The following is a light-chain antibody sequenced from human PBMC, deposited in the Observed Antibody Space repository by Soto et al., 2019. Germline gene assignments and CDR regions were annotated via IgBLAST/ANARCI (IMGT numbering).Light chain of an antibody. CDR2: YDD. J-gene: IGLJ2*01. Sequence: QSVLTQPPSVSEAPRQRVTISCSGSSSNIGNNAVNWYQQLPGKAPKLLIYYDDLLPSGVSDRFSGPKSGTSASLAISGLQSEDEADYYCAAWDDSLNGVVFGGGT. CDR1: SSNIGNNA. V-gene: IGLV1-36*01. CDR3: AAWDDSLNGVV.